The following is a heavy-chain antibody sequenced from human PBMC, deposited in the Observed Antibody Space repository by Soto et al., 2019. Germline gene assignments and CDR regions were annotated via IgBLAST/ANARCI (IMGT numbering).Heavy chain of an antibody. CDR2: ISSSSSYT. Sequence: GGSLRLSCAASGFTFSDYYMSWIRQAPGKGLEWVSYISSSSSYTNYADSVKGRFTISRDNAKNSLYLQMNSLRAEDAAVYYCASELRYFDWPLPSSDYWGQGTLVTVSS. D-gene: IGHD3-9*01. J-gene: IGHJ4*02. CDR3: ASELRYFDWPLPSSDY. V-gene: IGHV3-11*05. CDR1: GFTFSDYY.